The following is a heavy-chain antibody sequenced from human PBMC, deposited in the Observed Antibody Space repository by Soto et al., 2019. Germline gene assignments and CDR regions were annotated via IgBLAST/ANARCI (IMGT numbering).Heavy chain of an antibody. CDR2: VYPSGHT. CDR1: GDSISSYS. Sequence: SETLSLTCAVSGDSISSYSWNWIRQTAGRGLEWIGRVYPSGHTQYRSSFETRVTVSVDKSKNQFSLNLTSVTAADTAVYYCARQDRVVVEGRWFDPWGQGTLVTVSS. V-gene: IGHV4-4*07. D-gene: IGHD2-15*01. J-gene: IGHJ5*02. CDR3: ARQDRVVVEGRWFDP.